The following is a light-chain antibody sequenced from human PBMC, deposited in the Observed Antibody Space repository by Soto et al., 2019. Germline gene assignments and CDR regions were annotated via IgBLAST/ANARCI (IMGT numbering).Light chain of an antibody. CDR2: AAS. CDR1: EDIGIY. J-gene: IGKJ4*01. CDR3: QQCQRLPLT. V-gene: IGKV1-33*01. Sequence: DIQMTQSPSSLSASVGDRVSFSCQASEDIGIYLNWYHQKEGEAPKLLIYAASNLETGVPLRFRGSRSGTHFTFTLSSLQPDDFGTYFCQQCQRLPLTFGGGT.